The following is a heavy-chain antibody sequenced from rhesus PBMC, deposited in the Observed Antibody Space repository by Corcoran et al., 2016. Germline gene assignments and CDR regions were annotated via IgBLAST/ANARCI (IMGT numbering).Heavy chain of an antibody. J-gene: IGHJ4*01. V-gene: IGHV4-173*01. Sequence: QLQLQESGPGLVKPSETLSLTCAVSGGSISSNYWSWIRQPPGKGLEWIGRISGSGGSTDYNPSLKSRVTLSTDTSKNQFSRKLSSVTAADTAVYYCARDAIVVVFTALFDYWGQGVLVTVSS. CDR1: GGSISSNY. CDR2: ISGSGGST. CDR3: ARDAIVVVFTALFDY. D-gene: IGHD2-27*01.